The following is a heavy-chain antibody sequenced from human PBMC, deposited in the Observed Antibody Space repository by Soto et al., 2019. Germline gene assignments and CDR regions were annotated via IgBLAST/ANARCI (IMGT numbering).Heavy chain of an antibody. CDR3: ARGYCSGGTCYRFNFDN. CDR2: IYYSGST. Sequence: QVQLQESGPGLVKPSETLSLTCIVSGGSISSYYWSWIRQPPGKGLEWIGYIYYSGSTNYNPSLKSRVTISVDTSKNQFSLKLSSVTAADTAVYYCARGYCSGGTCYRFNFDNWGQGTLVTVSS. D-gene: IGHD2-15*01. CDR1: GGSISSYY. J-gene: IGHJ4*02. V-gene: IGHV4-59*01.